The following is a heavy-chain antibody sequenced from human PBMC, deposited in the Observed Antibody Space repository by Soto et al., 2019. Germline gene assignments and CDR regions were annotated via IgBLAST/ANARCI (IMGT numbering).Heavy chain of an antibody. CDR3: AKDAYYYDSSGPRWFDP. J-gene: IGHJ5*02. D-gene: IGHD3-22*01. V-gene: IGHV3-23*01. CDR1: GFTFSSYA. Sequence: PGGSLRLSCAASGFTFSSYAMSWVRQAPGKGLEWVSAISGSGGSTYYADSVKGRFTISRDNSKNTLYLQMNSLRAEDTAVYYCAKDAYYYDSSGPRWFDPWGQGTLVTVSS. CDR2: ISGSGGST.